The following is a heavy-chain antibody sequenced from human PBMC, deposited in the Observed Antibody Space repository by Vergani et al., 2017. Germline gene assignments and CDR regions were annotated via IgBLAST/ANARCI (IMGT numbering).Heavy chain of an antibody. CDR2: IYYSGST. V-gene: IGHV4-31*03. J-gene: IGHJ5*02. CDR1: GGSISSGGYY. CDR3: ARGPSDYDFWSGYYKGNWFDP. Sequence: QVQLQESGPGLVKPSQTLSLTCTVSGGSISSGGYYWSWIRQHPGKGLEWIGYIYYSGSTYYNPSLKSRVTISVDTSKNQFSLKPSSVTAADTAVYYCARGPSDYDFWSGYYKGNWFDPWGQGTLVTVSS. D-gene: IGHD3-3*01.